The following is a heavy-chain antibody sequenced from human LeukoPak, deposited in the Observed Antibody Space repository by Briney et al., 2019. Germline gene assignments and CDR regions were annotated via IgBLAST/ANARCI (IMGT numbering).Heavy chain of an antibody. CDR2: IYYSGST. CDR3: ARVAAAGTVDY. V-gene: IGHV4-59*11. CDR1: GGSISSHY. J-gene: IGHJ4*02. Sequence: SETLSLTCTVSGGSISSHYWNWMRQPPGKGLEWIGYIYYSGSTNYNPSLKSRVTISVDTSKNQFSLKLSSVTAADTAVYYCARVAAAGTVDYWGQGTLVTVSS. D-gene: IGHD6-13*01.